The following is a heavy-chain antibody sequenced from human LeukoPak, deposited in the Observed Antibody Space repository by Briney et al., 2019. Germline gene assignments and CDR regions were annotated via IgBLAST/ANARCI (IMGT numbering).Heavy chain of an antibody. V-gene: IGHV4-39*07. Sequence: SETLSLTCTVSGGYISSYYWGWIRQPPGKGLEWIGSIYYSGSTYYNPSLKSRITISVDTSKNQFSLKLSSVTAADTAVYYCARSNFEYSSSSRTFDIWGQGTMVTVSS. CDR2: IYYSGST. D-gene: IGHD6-6*01. J-gene: IGHJ3*02. CDR3: ARSNFEYSSSSRTFDI. CDR1: GGYISSYY.